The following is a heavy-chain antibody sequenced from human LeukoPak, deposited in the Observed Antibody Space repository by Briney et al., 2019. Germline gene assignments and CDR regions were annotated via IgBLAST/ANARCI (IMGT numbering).Heavy chain of an antibody. Sequence: SETLSLTCAVYGGSFSGYYWSWIRQPPGKGLEWIGEINHSGSTNYNPSLKSRVTISVDTSKSQFSLKLSSVTAADTAVYYCARDYGDYTHYYYYYMDVWGKGTTVTISS. CDR2: INHSGST. CDR3: ARDYGDYTHYYYYYMDV. CDR1: GGSFSGYY. V-gene: IGHV4-34*01. D-gene: IGHD4-17*01. J-gene: IGHJ6*03.